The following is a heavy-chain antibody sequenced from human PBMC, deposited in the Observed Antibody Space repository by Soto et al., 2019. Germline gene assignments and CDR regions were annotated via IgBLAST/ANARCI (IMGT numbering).Heavy chain of an antibody. D-gene: IGHD3-3*01. V-gene: IGHV3-30-3*01. CDR3: ASGVDRTFDY. Sequence: QVQLVESGGGVVQPGRSLRLSCAASGFNFNNHDMHWVRQAPGKGLEWVAVTSYDGSIKFYPDSVEGRFTISRENSKNTVYLQINSLRPEDTAVYYCASGVDRTFDYWGQGTLVSVSS. J-gene: IGHJ4*02. CDR2: TSYDGSIK. CDR1: GFNFNNHD.